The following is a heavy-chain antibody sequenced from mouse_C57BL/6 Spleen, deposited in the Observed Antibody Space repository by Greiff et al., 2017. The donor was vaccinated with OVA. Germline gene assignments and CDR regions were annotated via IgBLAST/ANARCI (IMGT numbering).Heavy chain of an antibody. J-gene: IGHJ2*01. CDR1: GYTFTSYW. Sequence: QVQLQQPGAELVRPGSSVKLSCKASGYTFTSYWMAWVKQRPGQGLEWIGNIYPSDSETYSNQKFKDQATLTVDESSRTAYMQLSSLTSEDSAVYYCARKGDYGYWGCDYWGQGTTLTVSS. CDR2: IYPSDSET. V-gene: IGHV1-61*01. CDR3: ARKGDYGYWGCDY. D-gene: IGHD2-2*01.